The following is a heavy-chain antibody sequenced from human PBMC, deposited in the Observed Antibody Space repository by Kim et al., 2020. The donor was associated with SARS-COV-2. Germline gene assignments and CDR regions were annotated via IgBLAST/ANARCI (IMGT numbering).Heavy chain of an antibody. D-gene: IGHD6-13*01. CDR3: ARYSSSWYYFDY. V-gene: IGHV4-38-2*02. CDR2: IYHSGST. CDR1: GYSISSGYY. Sequence: SETLSLTCTVSGYSISSGYYWGWIRQPPGKVLEWIGSIYHSGSTYYNPSLKSRVTISVDTSKNQFSLKLSSVTAADTAVYYCARYSSSWYYFDYWGQGTLVTVSS. J-gene: IGHJ4*02.